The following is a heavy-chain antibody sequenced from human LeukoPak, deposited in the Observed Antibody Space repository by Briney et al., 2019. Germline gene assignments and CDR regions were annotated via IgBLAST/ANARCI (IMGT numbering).Heavy chain of an antibody. J-gene: IGHJ4*02. V-gene: IGHV3-23*01. CDR3: VNGYTYGQN. CDR2: ISGSGGNT. CDR1: GFTFSSYA. D-gene: IGHD5-18*01. Sequence: GGSLRLSCAASGFTFSSYAINWVRQAPGKGLEWVSTISGSGGNTYYVDSVKGRFTISRDNSKNTLYLHMNSLRAEDTAVYYCVNGYTYGQNWGQGTLVTVSS.